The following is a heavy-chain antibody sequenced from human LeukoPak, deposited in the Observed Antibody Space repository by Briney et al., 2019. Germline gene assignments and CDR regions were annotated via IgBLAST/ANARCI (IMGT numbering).Heavy chain of an antibody. CDR1: GGSFSNYY. CDR2: INDSGTI. J-gene: IGHJ6*03. CDR3: ARRWNYGRNYYIDV. Sequence: PSETVSLTCAVYGGSFSNYYWSWIRQSPGKGLEWIGEINDSGTINYNPSLMSRVTISVDKSKNQFSLKLSSVTAADTAVYYCARRWNYGRNYYIDVWGKGATVSVSS. D-gene: IGHD1-7*01. V-gene: IGHV4-34*01.